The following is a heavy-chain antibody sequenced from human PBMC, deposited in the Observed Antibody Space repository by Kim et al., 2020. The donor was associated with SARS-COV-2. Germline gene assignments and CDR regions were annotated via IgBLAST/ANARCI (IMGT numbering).Heavy chain of an antibody. J-gene: IGHJ6*02. D-gene: IGHD3-9*01. V-gene: IGHV4-39*01. CDR3: ARGGFDWLSEGFYYYGMDV. CDR1: GGSISSSSYY. CDR2: IYYSGST. Sequence: SETLSLTCTVSGGSISSSSYYWGWIRQPPGKGLEWIGSIYYSGSTYYNPSLKSRVTISVDTSKNQFSLKLSSVTAADTAVYYCARGGFDWLSEGFYYYGMDVWGQGTTVTVSS.